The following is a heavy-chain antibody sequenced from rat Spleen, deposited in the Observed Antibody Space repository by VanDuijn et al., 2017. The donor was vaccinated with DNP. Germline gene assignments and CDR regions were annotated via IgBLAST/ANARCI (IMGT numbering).Heavy chain of an antibody. CDR2: MRYDGDT. V-gene: IGHV2S30*01. Sequence: QVQLKESGPGLVQPSQTLSLTCTVSGFSLTDYSVHWVRQPPGKGLEWMGRMRYDGDTYYNSALKSRLSISRDTSKRQVFLKLNILQTEDTGIYYCTRGDYARFDYWGQGVMVTVSS. CDR3: TRGDYARFDY. J-gene: IGHJ2*01. D-gene: IGHD1-11*01. CDR1: GFSLTDYS.